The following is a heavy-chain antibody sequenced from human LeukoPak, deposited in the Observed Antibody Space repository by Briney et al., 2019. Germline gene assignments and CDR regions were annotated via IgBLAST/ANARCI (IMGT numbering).Heavy chain of an antibody. V-gene: IGHV3-9*01. CDR3: AKHRGPVHGGNDPLDY. Sequence: PGRSLRLSCAASGFTFDDYAMHWVRQVPGKGLEWVSGISWNSGVKGYADFVKGRFTISRDNAKSSLYLQMNSLRAEDTALYFCAKHRGPVHGGNDPLDYWGQGTLVTVSS. J-gene: IGHJ4*02. CDR2: ISWNSGVK. D-gene: IGHD4-23*01. CDR1: GFTFDDYA.